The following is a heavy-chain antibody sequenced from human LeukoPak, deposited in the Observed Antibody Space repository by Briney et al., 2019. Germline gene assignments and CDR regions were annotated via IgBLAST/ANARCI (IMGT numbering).Heavy chain of an antibody. CDR1: GGSFSGYY. CDR3: ARGLRVWGSYHRYRGLIY. J-gene: IGHJ4*02. V-gene: IGHV4-34*01. CDR2: INHSGST. D-gene: IGHD3-16*01. Sequence: SETLSLTCAVYGGSFSGYYWSWIRQPPGKGLEWIGEINHSGSTNYNPSLKGRVTISVDTSKNQSSLKLSSVTAADTAVYYCARGLRVWGSYHRYRGLIYWGQGTLVTVSS.